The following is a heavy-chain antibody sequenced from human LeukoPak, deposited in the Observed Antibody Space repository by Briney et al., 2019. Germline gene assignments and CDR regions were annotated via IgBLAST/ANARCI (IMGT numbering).Heavy chain of an antibody. CDR2: ISSSSSTI. V-gene: IGHV3-48*01. J-gene: IGHJ4*02. CDR3: ARDRLVVVNSFDY. Sequence: GGSLRLSCAASGFTFSSYSMNWVRQAPGKGLEWVSYISSSSSTIYYADSVKSRSTISRDNAKNSLYLQMNSLRAEDTAVYYCARDRLVVVNSFDYWGQGTLVTVSS. D-gene: IGHD3-22*01. CDR1: GFTFSSYS.